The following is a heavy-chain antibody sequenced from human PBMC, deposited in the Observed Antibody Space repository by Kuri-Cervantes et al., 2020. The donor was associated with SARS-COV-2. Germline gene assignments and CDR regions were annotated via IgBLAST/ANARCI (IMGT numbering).Heavy chain of an antibody. J-gene: IGHJ4*02. V-gene: IGHV1-69*02. CDR3: AGQTEIYGSGSYYFDY. CDR1: GYTFTGYY. Sequence: SVKVSCKASGYTFTGYYMHWVRQAPGQGLEWMGRIIPILGIANYAQKFQGRVTITADKSTSTAYMELSSLRSEDTAVYYCAGQTEIYGSGSYYFDYWGQGTLVTVSS. D-gene: IGHD3-10*01. CDR2: IIPILGIA.